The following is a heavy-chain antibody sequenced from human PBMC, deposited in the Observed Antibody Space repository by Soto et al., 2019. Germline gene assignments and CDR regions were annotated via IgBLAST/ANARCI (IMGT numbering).Heavy chain of an antibody. CDR1: GFTFSSYA. Sequence: EVQLLESGGGLVQPGGSLRLSCAASGFTFSSYAMSWVRQAPGKGLEWVSAISGSGGSTYHADSVKRRFTISRDNSKNTRYLQMNSLRAEDTAVYYCAKVDSGSLGPHFDYWVQGALVTVSS. CDR3: AKVDSGSLGPHFDY. D-gene: IGHD1-26*01. J-gene: IGHJ4*02. CDR2: ISGSGGST. V-gene: IGHV3-23*01.